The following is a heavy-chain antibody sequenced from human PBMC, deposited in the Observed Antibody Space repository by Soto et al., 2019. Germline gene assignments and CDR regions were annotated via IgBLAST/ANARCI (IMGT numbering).Heavy chain of an antibody. CDR1: GFTVSSNY. J-gene: IGHJ6*02. D-gene: IGHD3-22*01. V-gene: IGHV3-53*01. CDR3: ARDGPYYYDSSGYYGMDV. CDR2: IYSGGST. Sequence: PGGSLRLSCAASGFTVSSNYMSWVRQAPGKGLEWVSVIYSGGSTYYADSVKGRFTISRDNSKNTLYLQMNSLRAEDTAVYYCARDGPYYYDSSGYYGMDVWGQGTTVTVS.